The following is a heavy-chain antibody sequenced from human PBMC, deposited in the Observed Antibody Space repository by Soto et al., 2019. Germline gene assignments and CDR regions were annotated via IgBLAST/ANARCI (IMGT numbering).Heavy chain of an antibody. CDR2: IWYDGSNK. J-gene: IGHJ4*02. CDR1: GFTFSSYG. V-gene: IGHV3-33*01. Sequence: PGGSLRLSCAASGFTFSSYGMHWVRQAPGKGLEWVAVIWYDGSNKYYADSVKGRFTISRDNSKNTLYLQMNSLRAEDTAVYYCARDYSSGCDYGDYWGQGTLVTVSS. CDR3: ARDYSSGCDYGDY. D-gene: IGHD6-19*01.